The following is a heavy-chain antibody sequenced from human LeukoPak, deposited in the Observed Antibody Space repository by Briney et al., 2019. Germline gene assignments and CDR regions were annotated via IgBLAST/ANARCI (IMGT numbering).Heavy chain of an antibody. D-gene: IGHD6-13*01. Sequence: SETLSLTCTVSGYSISSGYYWGWIRQPPGKWLEWIGSIYHSGSTYYNPSLKSRVTISVDTSKNQFSLKLSSVTAADTAVYYCASVGSSWYVGYYYMDVWGKGTTVTVS. CDR2: IYHSGST. CDR1: GYSISSGYY. J-gene: IGHJ6*03. CDR3: ASVGSSWYVGYYYMDV. V-gene: IGHV4-38-2*02.